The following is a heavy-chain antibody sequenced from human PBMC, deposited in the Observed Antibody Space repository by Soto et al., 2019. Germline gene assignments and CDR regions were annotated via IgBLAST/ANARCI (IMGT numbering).Heavy chain of an antibody. CDR3: ATLTYYDILTGYYSAFDI. CDR1: GGSISSYY. V-gene: IGHV4-59*01. Sequence: PSETLSLTCTVSGGSISSYYWSWIRQPPGKGLEWIGYIYYSGSTNYNPSLKSRATISVDTSKNQFSLKLSSVTAADTAVYYCATLTYYDILTGYYSAFDIWGQGTMVTVSS. CDR2: IYYSGST. D-gene: IGHD3-9*01. J-gene: IGHJ3*02.